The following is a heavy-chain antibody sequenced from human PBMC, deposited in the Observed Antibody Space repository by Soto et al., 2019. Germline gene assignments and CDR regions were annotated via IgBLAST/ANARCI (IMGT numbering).Heavy chain of an antibody. Sequence: ASVKVSCKASGYTFTGYYMHWVRQAPGQGLEWMGWINPNGGGTNYAQKFQGRVTMTRDTSISTAYMELSRLRSDDTAVYYCARGSDYDFGSGYSYRGMDVWGQGTTVTVSS. CDR2: INPNGGGT. J-gene: IGHJ6*02. CDR3: ARGSDYDFGSGYSYRGMDV. D-gene: IGHD3-3*01. CDR1: GYTFTGYY. V-gene: IGHV1-2*02.